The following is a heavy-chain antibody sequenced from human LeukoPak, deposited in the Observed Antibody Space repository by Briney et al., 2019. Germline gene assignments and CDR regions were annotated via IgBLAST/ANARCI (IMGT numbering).Heavy chain of an antibody. V-gene: IGHV3-72*01. J-gene: IGHJ4*02. CDR2: IRNQANSYTT. D-gene: IGHD6-19*01. CDR1: GGSITHTN. CDR3: VRSLAD. Sequence: LSLTCGVSGGSITHTNYWTWVRQPPGKGLEWVGRIRNQANSYTTEYAASVKGRFTLSRDDSKSSLFVQMNSLKTEDTAVYFCVRSLADWGQGTQVTVSS.